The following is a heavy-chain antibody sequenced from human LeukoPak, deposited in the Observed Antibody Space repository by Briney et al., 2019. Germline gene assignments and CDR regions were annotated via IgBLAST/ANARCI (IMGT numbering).Heavy chain of an antibody. V-gene: IGHV3-23*01. CDR1: GFTFSSSA. CDR2: ISGSDSST. D-gene: IGHD5-24*01. Sequence: GGSLRLSCGASGFTFSSSAMSWVRQAPGKGLEWVPTISGSDSSTYYADSVKGRFTISRDNSKNTLYLQMNSLRADDTAVYYCAKSGYNRFDYWGQGTLVTVSS. CDR3: AKSGYNRFDY. J-gene: IGHJ4*02.